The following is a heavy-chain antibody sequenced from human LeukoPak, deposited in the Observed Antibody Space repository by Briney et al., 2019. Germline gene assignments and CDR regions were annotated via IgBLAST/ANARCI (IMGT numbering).Heavy chain of an antibody. CDR1: GYTFTGYY. CDR2: ISAYNGNT. J-gene: IGHJ4*02. D-gene: IGHD6-6*01. CDR3: AREKNSSSGKRVDY. V-gene: IGHV1-18*04. Sequence: GASVKVSCKASGYTFTGYYMHWVRQAPGQGLEWMGWISAYNGNTNYAQKLQGRVTMTTDTSTSTAYMELRSLRSDDTAVYYCAREKNSSSGKRVDYWGQGTLVTVSS.